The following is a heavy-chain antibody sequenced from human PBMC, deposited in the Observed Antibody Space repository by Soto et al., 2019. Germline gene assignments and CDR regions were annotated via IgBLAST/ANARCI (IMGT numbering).Heavy chain of an antibody. V-gene: IGHV4-34*01. D-gene: IGHD6-19*01. CDR2: IKHGGSS. CDR3: ARGGSSDWQVALDI. Sequence: QVQPQPWGAGLLKPSETLSLTCTVYAGSFSHYYWNWIRQSPGKGLEWIGKIKHGGSSSYNLSLRSRVSISVDMSKNQFSLTLSSVTAADTAVYYCARGGSSDWQVALDIWGQGTMVPVSS. J-gene: IGHJ3*02. CDR1: AGSFSHYY.